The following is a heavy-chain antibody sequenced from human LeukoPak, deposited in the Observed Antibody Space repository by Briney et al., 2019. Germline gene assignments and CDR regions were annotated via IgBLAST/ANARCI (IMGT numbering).Heavy chain of an antibody. CDR2: SYYSGST. V-gene: IGHV4-39*01. CDR3: ATHAYSSGWGDDGGHFDY. J-gene: IGHJ4*02. D-gene: IGHD6-19*01. CDR1: GGSISSSSYY. Sequence: SETLSLTCTVSGGSISSSSYYWAWIRQPPGKGLEWLGSSYYSGSTYYNPPLKSRVTMSVDTSKNQFSLTLSSVTAADTAVYYCATHAYSSGWGDDGGHFDYWGQGTLVTVSS.